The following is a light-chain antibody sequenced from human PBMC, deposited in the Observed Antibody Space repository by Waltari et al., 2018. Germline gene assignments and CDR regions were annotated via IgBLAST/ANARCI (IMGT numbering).Light chain of an antibody. CDR2: DAS. V-gene: IGKV3-20*01. CDR1: QSVGRS. J-gene: IGKJ1*01. CDR3: QHYVSLPVT. Sequence: EIVLTQSPGTLSLSPGERANLSCRASQSVGRSLAWYQQKPGQAPRLLIYDASSRAAGTPGRFSGSGSGTDFSLAISSLEPEDFAVYFCQHYVSLPVTFGQGTKVEI.